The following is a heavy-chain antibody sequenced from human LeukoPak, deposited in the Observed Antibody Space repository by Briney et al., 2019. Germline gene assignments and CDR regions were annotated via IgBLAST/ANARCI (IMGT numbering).Heavy chain of an antibody. J-gene: IGHJ4*02. D-gene: IGHD3-3*01. Sequence: ASVKVSCQASGYTVTSYGISWVRQAPGQGLEWMGWISAYNGNTNYAQKLQGRVTMTTDTSTSTAYMELRSLRSDDTAVYYCARDTRCLEWFSAFDYWGQGNMVTVSS. V-gene: IGHV1-18*01. CDR1: GYTVTSYG. CDR3: ARDTRCLEWFSAFDY. CDR2: ISAYNGNT.